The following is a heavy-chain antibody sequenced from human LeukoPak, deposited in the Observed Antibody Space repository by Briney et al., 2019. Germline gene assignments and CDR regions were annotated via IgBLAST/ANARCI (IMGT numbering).Heavy chain of an antibody. D-gene: IGHD3-10*01. CDR3: AKDYLNYYGSGSYGGTSDY. CDR1: GFTFSSYA. V-gene: IGHV3-23*01. Sequence: GGSLRLSCAASGFTFSSYAMSWVRQAPGKGLEWVSAISGSGGGTYYADSVKGRFTISRDKSKNTLYLQMNSLRAEDTAVCYCAKDYLNYYGSGSYGGTSDYWGQGTLSPSPQ. CDR2: ISGSGGGT. J-gene: IGHJ4*02.